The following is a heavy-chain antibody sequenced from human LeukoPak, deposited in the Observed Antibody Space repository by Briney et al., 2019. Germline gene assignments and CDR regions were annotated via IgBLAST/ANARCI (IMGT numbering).Heavy chain of an antibody. CDR3: AGXXYDSSGXFXDY. J-gene: IGHJ4*02. CDR1: GFTFSSYS. V-gene: IGHV3-21*01. Sequence: GGSLRLSCAASGFTFSSYSMNWVRQAPGKGLEWVSSISSSSSYIYYADSVKGRFTISRDNAKNSLYLQMNRLRAEETAVDYXAGXXYDSSGXFXDYWGQXXXVTV. D-gene: IGHD3-22*01. CDR2: ISSSSSYI.